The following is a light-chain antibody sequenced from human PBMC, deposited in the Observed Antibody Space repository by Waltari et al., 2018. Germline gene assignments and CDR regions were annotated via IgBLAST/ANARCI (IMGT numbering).Light chain of an antibody. CDR1: SGINVGAYR. V-gene: IGLV5-45*01. CDR2: YNSDSDK. CDR3: MIWHSSARV. J-gene: IGLJ2*01. Sequence: QAVLTQPASLSASPGASASLTCTLRSGINVGAYRIYWYQPKPGSPPQYLLRYNSDSDKHQGYGVPSRFSGSKDASANAGILLISGLQSEDEADYYCMIWHSSARVFGGGTKLTVL.